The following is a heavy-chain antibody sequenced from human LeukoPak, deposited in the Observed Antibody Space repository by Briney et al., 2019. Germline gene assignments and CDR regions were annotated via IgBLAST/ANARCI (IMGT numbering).Heavy chain of an antibody. V-gene: IGHV1-69*13. CDR2: IIPIFGTA. CDR3: ARGYHYDYVWGSYRYSFDY. J-gene: IGHJ4*02. D-gene: IGHD3-16*02. Sequence: ASVKVSCKASGGTFSSYAISWVRQAPGQGLEWMGGIIPIFGTANYAQKFQGRVTITADESTSTAYMELSSLRSEDTAVYYCARGYHYDYVWGSYRYSFDYWGQGTLVTVSS. CDR1: GGTFSSYA.